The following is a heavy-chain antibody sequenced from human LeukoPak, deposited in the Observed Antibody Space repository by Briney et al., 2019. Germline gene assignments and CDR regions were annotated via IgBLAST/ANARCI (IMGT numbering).Heavy chain of an antibody. J-gene: IGHJ3*02. CDR2: ISSSSSYI. V-gene: IGHV3-21*01. D-gene: IGHD1-1*01. CDR3: ARRGRGTTAAFDI. Sequence: GGSLRLSCAASGFTFSSYSINWVRQSPGKGLEGVSSISSSSSYIYYADSVKRRFTISRDNAKNSLYLQMNSLRAEDTAVYYCARRGRGTTAAFDIWGQGTMVTVSS. CDR1: GFTFSSYS.